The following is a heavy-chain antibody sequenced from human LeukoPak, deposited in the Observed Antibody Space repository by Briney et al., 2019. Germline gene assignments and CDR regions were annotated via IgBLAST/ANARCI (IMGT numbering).Heavy chain of an antibody. D-gene: IGHD3-10*01. CDR2: INAGNGNT. CDR3: AREKSVVRGVITKYNWFDP. V-gene: IGHV1-3*01. CDR1: GYTFTSYA. J-gene: IGHJ5*02. Sequence: ASVKVSCKASGYTFTSYAMHWVRQAPGQRLEWMGWINAGNGNTKYSQKFQGRVTITRDTSACTAYMELSSLRSEDTAVYYCAREKSVVRGVITKYNWFDPWGQGTLVTVSS.